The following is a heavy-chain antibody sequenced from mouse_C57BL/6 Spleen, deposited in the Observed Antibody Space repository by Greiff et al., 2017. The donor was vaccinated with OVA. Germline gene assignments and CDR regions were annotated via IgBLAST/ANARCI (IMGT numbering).Heavy chain of an antibody. V-gene: IGHV1-82*01. D-gene: IGHD3-2*02. CDR2: IYPGDGDT. CDR3: ARLGAAQTGDAMDY. CDR1: GYAFSSSW. Sequence: QVQLQQSGPELVKPGASVKISCKASGYAFSSSWMNWVKPRPGKGLEWIGRIYPGDGDTNYNGKFKGKATLTADQSSSTAYMQLSSLTSEDSAVYFCARLGAAQTGDAMDYWGQGTSVTVSS. J-gene: IGHJ4*01.